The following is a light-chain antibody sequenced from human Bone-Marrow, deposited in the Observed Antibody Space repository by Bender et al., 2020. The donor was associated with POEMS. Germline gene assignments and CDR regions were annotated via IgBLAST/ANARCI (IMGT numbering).Light chain of an antibody. CDR3: CSYASGGTPWV. V-gene: IGLV3-27*01. CDR2: KDS. Sequence: SYELTQPSSVSVSPGQTARITCSGAVLAKKYARWFQQKPGQAPVLVIYKDSERPSGIPERFSGSSSGTTVTLTISGAQVEDEADYYCCSYASGGTPWVFGGGTKLTVL. J-gene: IGLJ3*02. CDR1: VLAKKY.